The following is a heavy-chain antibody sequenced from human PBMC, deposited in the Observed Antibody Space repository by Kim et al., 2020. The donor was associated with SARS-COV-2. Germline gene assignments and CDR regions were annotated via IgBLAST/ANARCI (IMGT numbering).Heavy chain of an antibody. V-gene: IGHV4-59*08. D-gene: IGHD5-12*01. J-gene: IGHJ5*02. CDR2: IYYSGST. CDR1: GGSISSYY. Sequence: SETLSLTCTVSGGSISSYYWSWIRQPPGKGLEWIGYIYYSGSTNYNPSLKSRVTISVDTSKNQFSLKLSSVTAADTAVYYCARHRYSGYDSRWFDPWGQGTLVTVSS. CDR3: ARHRYSGYDSRWFDP.